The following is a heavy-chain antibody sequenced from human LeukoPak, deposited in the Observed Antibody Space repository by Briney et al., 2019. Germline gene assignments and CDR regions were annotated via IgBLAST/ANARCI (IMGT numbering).Heavy chain of an antibody. D-gene: IGHD6-13*01. CDR3: ARVSSSSWYAAIDY. Sequence: GASVKVSCKASGYTFTSYGISWVRQAPGQGLEWMGWISAYSAATNSAQKFQGRVTMTTDTSTSTAYMELRSLRSDDTAVYYCARVSSSSWYAAIDYWGQGTLVTVSS. J-gene: IGHJ4*02. CDR1: GYTFTSYG. V-gene: IGHV1-18*01. CDR2: ISAYSAAT.